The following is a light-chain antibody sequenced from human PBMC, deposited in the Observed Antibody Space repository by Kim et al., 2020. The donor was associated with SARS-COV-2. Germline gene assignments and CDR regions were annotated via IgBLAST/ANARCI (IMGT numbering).Light chain of an antibody. V-gene: IGLV2-23*02. CDR2: GDT. J-gene: IGLJ1*01. CDR1: SSDVGGFDL. CDR3: CSYAGGSTFL. Sequence: QSALTQPASVSVSPGQSITISCTGTSSDVGGFDLVSWYQQHPGKAPKLLIYGDTKRPSGVSNRFSASKSGSTASLTISGLQAEDEADYYCCSYAGGSTFLFGAGTKVTVL.